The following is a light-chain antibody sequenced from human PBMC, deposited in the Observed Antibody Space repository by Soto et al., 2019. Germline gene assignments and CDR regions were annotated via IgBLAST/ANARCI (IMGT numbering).Light chain of an antibody. Sequence: DIQMTQSPSALSASVGDRVNITGLAMQSSSSYLNLYQQKPGKAPKLLVYAASRLQSGVPSRFSGTGSGTDFALTISSLQHEDFATYYCQQSFRTPFTFGPGNKLDIK. CDR2: AAS. CDR3: QQSFRTPFT. V-gene: IGKV1-39*01. J-gene: IGKJ3*01. CDR1: QSSSSY.